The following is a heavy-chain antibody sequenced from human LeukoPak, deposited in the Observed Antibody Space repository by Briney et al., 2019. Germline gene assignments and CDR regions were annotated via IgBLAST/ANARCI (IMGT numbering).Heavy chain of an antibody. V-gene: IGHV3-9*01. CDR2: ISWNSGSI. J-gene: IGHJ4*02. CDR3: ASARGGSYGYYY. CDR1: GFTFDDYA. Sequence: SGGSLRLSCAASGFTFDDYAMHWVRQAPGKGLEWVSGISWNSGSIGYADSVKGRFTISRDNAKNSLYLQMNSLRAEDTAVYYCASARGGSYGYYYWGQGTLVTVSS. D-gene: IGHD5-18*01.